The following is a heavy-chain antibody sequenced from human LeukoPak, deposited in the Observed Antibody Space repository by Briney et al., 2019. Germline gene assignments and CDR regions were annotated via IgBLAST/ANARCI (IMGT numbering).Heavy chain of an antibody. D-gene: IGHD1-7*01. V-gene: IGHV4-59*01. CDR1: GGSISSYY. Sequence: SETLSLTCTVSGGSISSYYWSWIRQPPGKGLEWIGYIYYSGSTNYNPSLKSRVTISVDTSKNQSSLKLSSVTAADTAVYYCARARKSGTTSLYYYYGMDVWGQGTTVTVSS. CDR3: ARARKSGTTSLYYYYGMDV. CDR2: IYYSGST. J-gene: IGHJ6*02.